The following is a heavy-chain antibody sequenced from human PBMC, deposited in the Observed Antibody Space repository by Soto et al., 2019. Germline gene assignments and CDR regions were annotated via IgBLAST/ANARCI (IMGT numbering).Heavy chain of an antibody. J-gene: IGHJ4*02. Sequence: QVQLVESGGGVVQPGRSLRLSCAASGFTFSSYGMHWVRQAPGKGLEWAAVISYDGSNKYYADSVKGRFTISRDNSKNTLYLQMNSLRAEDTAVYYCAKDRGYSGYDPYYFDYWGQGTLVTVSS. CDR1: GFTFSSYG. V-gene: IGHV3-30*18. CDR3: AKDRGYSGYDPYYFDY. CDR2: ISYDGSNK. D-gene: IGHD5-12*01.